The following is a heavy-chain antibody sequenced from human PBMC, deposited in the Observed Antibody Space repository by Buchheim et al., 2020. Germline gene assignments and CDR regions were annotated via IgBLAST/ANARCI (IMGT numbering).Heavy chain of an antibody. CDR2: IKQDGSEK. CDR1: GFTFSSYW. J-gene: IGHJ6*03. V-gene: IGHV3-7*01. D-gene: IGHD3-10*01. Sequence: EVQLVESGGGLVQPGGSLRLSCAASGFTFSSYWMSWVRQAPGKGLEWVANIKQDGSEKYYVDSVKGRFTISRDNAKNSLYLQMKSLRAEETAVYYWARDGASGSYYNPTYYYYYMDVWGKGTT. CDR3: ARDGASGSYYNPTYYYYYMDV.